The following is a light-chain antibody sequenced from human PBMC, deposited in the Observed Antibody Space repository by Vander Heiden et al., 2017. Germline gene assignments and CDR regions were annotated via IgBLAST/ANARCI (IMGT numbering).Light chain of an antibody. CDR2: AAS. V-gene: IGKV1-8*01. CDR1: QGISSY. J-gene: IGKJ2*01. Sequence: AIRMTTSPSSSPALTGDRVTITCRASQGISSYLAWYQQKPGKAPKLLIYAASTLQSGVPSRFSGSGSGTDFTLTISCLQSEDFATYYCQQYYSYEYTFGQGTKLEIK. CDR3: QQYYSYEYT.